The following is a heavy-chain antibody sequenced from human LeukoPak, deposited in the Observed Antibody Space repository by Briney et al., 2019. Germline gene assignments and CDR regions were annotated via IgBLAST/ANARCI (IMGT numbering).Heavy chain of an antibody. J-gene: IGHJ4*02. CDR1: GYSFSTYT. CDR2: INAGNGNT. Sequence: ASVNVSCKASGYSFSTYTMHWVRQAPGQRLEWMGWINAGNGNTKYSQNFQGRVTITRDTSANTAYMEMSNLRSEDTAVYYCAREIDRDDYNRFFDYWGQGTLVSVSS. V-gene: IGHV1-3*01. CDR3: AREIDRDDYNRFFDY. D-gene: IGHD5-24*01.